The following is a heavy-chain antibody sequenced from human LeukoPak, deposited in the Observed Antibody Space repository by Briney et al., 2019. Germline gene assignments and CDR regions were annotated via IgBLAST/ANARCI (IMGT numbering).Heavy chain of an antibody. J-gene: IGHJ4*02. CDR3: ARVNKRGPPVGY. CDR2: INPNSGGT. Sequence: ASVKVSCKASGYTFTCYYMHWVRQAPGQGLEWMGWINPNSGGTNYAQKFQGRVTMTRDTSISTAYMELSRLRSDDTAVYYCARVNKRGPPVGYWGQGTLVTVSS. V-gene: IGHV1-2*02. D-gene: IGHD4-23*01. CDR1: GYTFTCYY.